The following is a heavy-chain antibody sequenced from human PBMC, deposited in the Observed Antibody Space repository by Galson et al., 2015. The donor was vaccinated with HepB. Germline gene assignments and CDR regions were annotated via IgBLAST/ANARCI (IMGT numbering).Heavy chain of an antibody. CDR2: IWYDGSNK. CDR3: ARWGATGISHFDY. Sequence: LRLSCAASGFTFSSYGMHWVRQAPGKGLEWVAVIWYDGSNKYYADSVKGRFTISRDNPKNTLYLQMNSLRAEGTAVYYCARWGATGISHFDYWGQGTLVTVSS. CDR1: GFTFSSYG. D-gene: IGHD1-26*01. V-gene: IGHV3-33*08. J-gene: IGHJ4*02.